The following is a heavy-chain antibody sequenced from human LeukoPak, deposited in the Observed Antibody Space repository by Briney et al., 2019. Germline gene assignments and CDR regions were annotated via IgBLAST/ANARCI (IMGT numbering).Heavy chain of an antibody. V-gene: IGHV3-23*01. CDR1: GFTFSSYA. D-gene: IGHD2-15*01. J-gene: IGHJ6*03. CDR3: ARWGYCSGGSCYRRYYYYYMDV. Sequence: GGSLRLSCAASGFTFSSYAMSWVRQAPGKGLEWVSAISGSGGSTYYADSVKGRFTISRDNSKNTLYLQMNSLRAEDTAVYYCARWGYCSGGSCYRRYYYYYMDVWGKGTTVTISS. CDR2: ISGSGGST.